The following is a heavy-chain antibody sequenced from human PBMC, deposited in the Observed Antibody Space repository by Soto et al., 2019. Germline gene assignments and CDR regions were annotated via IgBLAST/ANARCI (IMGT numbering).Heavy chain of an antibody. CDR1: GGSISSYY. Sequence: SETLSLTCTVSGGSISSYYWSWIRQPPGKGLEWNGYIYYSGSTNYNPSLKSRVTISVDTSKNQFSLKLSSVTAADTAVYYCARESTGGYSSSWYAFDIWGQGTMVTVSS. CDR3: ARESTGGYSSSWYAFDI. V-gene: IGHV4-59*01. D-gene: IGHD6-13*01. J-gene: IGHJ3*02. CDR2: IYYSGST.